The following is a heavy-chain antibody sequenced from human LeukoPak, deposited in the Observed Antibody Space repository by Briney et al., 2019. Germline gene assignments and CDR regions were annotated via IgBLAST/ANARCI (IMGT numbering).Heavy chain of an antibody. V-gene: IGHV3-48*03. CDR1: GFTFSSYE. Sequence: PGGSLRLSCAASGFTFSSYEMNWVRQAPGKGLEWVSYISSGSTIYDADSVKGRFTISRDNAKNSLYRKMNSLRVEDTAVYYCARESIAVAGAPFDYWGQGTLVTVSS. J-gene: IGHJ4*02. D-gene: IGHD6-19*01. CDR3: ARESIAVAGAPFDY. CDR2: ISSGSTI.